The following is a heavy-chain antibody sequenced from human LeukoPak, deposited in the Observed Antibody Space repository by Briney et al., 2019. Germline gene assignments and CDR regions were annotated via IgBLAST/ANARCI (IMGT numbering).Heavy chain of an antibody. CDR2: VYYSGST. CDR1: GDSFSNYY. Sequence: KASETLSLTCSVSGDSFSNYYWTWIRQPPGKGLEWIGYVYYSGSTNYNPSLKTRLHLSVDTSKSRFSLKLSSVTAADTAVYYCASSPRLTTSWFLFDSWGHGTLVTVSS. V-gene: IGHV4-59*08. D-gene: IGHD2-2*01. J-gene: IGHJ5*01. CDR3: ASSPRLTTSWFLFDS.